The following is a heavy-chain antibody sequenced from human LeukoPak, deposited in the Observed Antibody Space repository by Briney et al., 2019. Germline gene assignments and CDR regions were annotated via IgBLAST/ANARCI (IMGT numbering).Heavy chain of an antibody. V-gene: IGHV3-33*08. CDR3: ARRGYYDSSGYYSYFDH. Sequence: GGSLRLSCAASEFTFSTYAMTWVRQAPGKGLEWVALIWYDGSNENYADSVKGRFTISRDNSKNTLYLQMSSLRDEDTAVYYCARRGYYDSSGYYSYFDHWGQGTLVTVSS. CDR2: IWYDGSNE. CDR1: EFTFSTYA. D-gene: IGHD3-22*01. J-gene: IGHJ4*02.